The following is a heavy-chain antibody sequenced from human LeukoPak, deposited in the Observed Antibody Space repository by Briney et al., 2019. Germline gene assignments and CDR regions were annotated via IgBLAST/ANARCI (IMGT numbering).Heavy chain of an antibody. CDR2: ISGSGGST. Sequence: PGGSLRLSCAASGFTFSSYAMSWVRQAPGKGLEWVSAISGSGGSTYYADSVKGRFTISRDNSKNTLYLQMSSLRAEDTAVYYCASFWSGYLDYWGQGTLVTVSS. CDR3: ASFWSGYLDY. J-gene: IGHJ4*02. V-gene: IGHV3-23*01. D-gene: IGHD3-3*01. CDR1: GFTFSSYA.